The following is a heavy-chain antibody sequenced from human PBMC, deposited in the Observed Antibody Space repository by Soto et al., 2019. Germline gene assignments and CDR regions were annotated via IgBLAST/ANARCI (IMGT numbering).Heavy chain of an antibody. D-gene: IGHD3-10*01. V-gene: IGHV3-23*01. CDR2: ISGSGGST. J-gene: IGHJ4*02. CDR3: AKDMDYYGSVSY. CDR1: GFTFSTYA. Sequence: PGGSLRLSCAASGFTFSTYAMSWVRQPPGKGLEWVSTISGSGGSTYYTDSVKGRFTISRDNSKTTLYLQMNSLRAEDTAVYYCAKDMDYYGSVSYWGQGTLVTVSS.